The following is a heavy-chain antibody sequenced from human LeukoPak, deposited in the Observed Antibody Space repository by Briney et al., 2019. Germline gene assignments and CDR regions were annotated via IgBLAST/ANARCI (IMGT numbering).Heavy chain of an antibody. Sequence: PGGSLRLSCAASGFTFSSYGMHWVRQAPGKGLEWVAFIRYDGSNKYYADSVKGRFTISRDNSKNTLYLQMNSLRAEDTAVYYCAKDRGRQEVPPFDPWGQGTLVTVSS. CDR2: IRYDGSNK. V-gene: IGHV3-30*02. D-gene: IGHD3-16*01. CDR1: GFTFSSYG. J-gene: IGHJ5*02. CDR3: AKDRGRQEVPPFDP.